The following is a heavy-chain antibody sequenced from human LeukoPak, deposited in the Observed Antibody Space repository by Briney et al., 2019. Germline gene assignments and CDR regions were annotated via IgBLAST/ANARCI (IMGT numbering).Heavy chain of an antibody. J-gene: IGHJ4*02. CDR1: LGSISNYY. V-gene: IGHV4-59*01. Sequence: SETLSLTCTVSLGSISNYYWSWIRPPPRKGLEWIGHIYYSGSTNYNPSLKSRVTISVDTSKNQFSLKLSSVTAAHTGVYYCARIPNQSRYSIGNYWGQGTLVTVSS. CDR2: IYYSGST. D-gene: IGHD1-14*01. CDR3: ARIPNQSRYSIGNY.